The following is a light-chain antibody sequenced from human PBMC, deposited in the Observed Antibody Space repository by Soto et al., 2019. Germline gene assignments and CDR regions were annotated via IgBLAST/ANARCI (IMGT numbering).Light chain of an antibody. CDR2: DAS. J-gene: IGKJ1*01. Sequence: EIVLTQSPATLSLSPGERAALSCGASQSVNNNFFAWYQQIPGQAPRLLIYDASNRATGIPARFSGSGSGTDFTLTISSLEPEDFAVYYCQQRSNWPRTFGQGTKVEIK. CDR1: QSVNNN. V-gene: IGKV3-11*01. CDR3: QQRSNWPRT.